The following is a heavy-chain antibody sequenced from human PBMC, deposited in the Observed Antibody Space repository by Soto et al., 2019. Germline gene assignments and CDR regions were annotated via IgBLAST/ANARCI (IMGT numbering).Heavy chain of an antibody. CDR3: ARDRNDILTGFRGAWVYYYYMDV. CDR2: ISSSGSTI. V-gene: IGHV3-11*01. CDR1: GFTFSDYY. Sequence: QVQLVESGGGLVKPGGSLRLSCAASGFTFSDYYMRWIRQAPGKGLEWVSYISSSGSTIYYADSVKGRFTISRDNAKNSMCLQMNSLRDEDTDVYYCARDRNDILTGFRGAWVYYYYMDVWGKGTTVTVSS. D-gene: IGHD3-9*01. J-gene: IGHJ6*03.